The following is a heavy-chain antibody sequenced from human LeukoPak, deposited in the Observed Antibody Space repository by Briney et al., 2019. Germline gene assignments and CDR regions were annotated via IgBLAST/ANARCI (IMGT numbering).Heavy chain of an antibody. V-gene: IGHV3-23*02. CDR2: ISGSGDST. D-gene: IGHD6-6*01. J-gene: IGHJ4*02. CDR1: KFNFA. Sequence: KSGGSLRLSCVASKFNFAMSWVRQTAGKGLEWVSAISGSGDSTFYRDSVKGRFTISRDNSKNTLYLQMNSLRVEDTALYYCAKGHFASSSFFDYWGPGTLVTVSS. CDR3: AKGHFASSSFFDY.